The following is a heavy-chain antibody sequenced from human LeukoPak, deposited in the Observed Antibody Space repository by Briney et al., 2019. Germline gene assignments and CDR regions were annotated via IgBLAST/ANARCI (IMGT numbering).Heavy chain of an antibody. CDR1: GYTFTSYY. CDR3: ATEAGSGYFPYYFDY. Sequence: GASVKVSCKASGYTFTSYYMHWVRQAPGQGLEWMGIINPSGGSTSYAQKFQGRVTMTRDTSTSTVYMELSSLRSEDTAVYYCATEAGSGYFPYYFDYWGQGTLVTVSS. J-gene: IGHJ4*02. V-gene: IGHV1-46*01. CDR2: INPSGGST. D-gene: IGHD3-22*01.